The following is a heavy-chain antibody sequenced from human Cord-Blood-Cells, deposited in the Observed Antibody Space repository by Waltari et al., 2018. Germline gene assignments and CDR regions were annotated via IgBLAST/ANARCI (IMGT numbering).Heavy chain of an antibody. D-gene: IGHD7-27*01. CDR1: GYTFTGNY. V-gene: IGHV1-2*02. J-gene: IGHJ4*02. CDR2: NNPNSGGT. CDR3: ARGNNWGSLSTVEDDY. Sequence: QVQLVQSGGEVKKPGAAVKVSCKASGYTFTGNYLHWGRQAAGQGLEWMGWNNPNSGGTNYAQKFQGRVTMTRDTSISTAYMELSRLRSDDTAVYYCARGNNWGSLSTVEDDYWGQGTLVTVSS.